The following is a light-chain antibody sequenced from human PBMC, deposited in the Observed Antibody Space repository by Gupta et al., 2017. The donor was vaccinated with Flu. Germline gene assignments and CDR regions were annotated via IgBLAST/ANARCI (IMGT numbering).Light chain of an antibody. J-gene: IGLJ3*02. Sequence: ISCSGNYSTVGGDNVYWYQHHPGRVPKLLIYRTTERRAGVPDRFSASKSGTTAALAISGLRAEEEAEYYCDAWEDDQNAPWVFGGGTKLTVL. CDR2: RTT. CDR1: YSTVGGDN. CDR3: DAWEDDQNAPWV. V-gene: IGLV1-47*01.